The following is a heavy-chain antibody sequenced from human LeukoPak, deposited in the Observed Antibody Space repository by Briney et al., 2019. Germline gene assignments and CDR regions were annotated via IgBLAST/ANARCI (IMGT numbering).Heavy chain of an antibody. D-gene: IGHD6-13*01. CDR3: ARDLEGRIAAADPAAY. J-gene: IGHJ4*02. Sequence: GASVKVSCKASGGTFSSYAISWVRQAPGQGLEWMGGIIPIFGTANYAQKFQGRVTITADESTSTAYMELSSLRSEDTAVYYCARDLEGRIAAADPAAYWGQGTLVTVSS. CDR2: IIPIFGTA. V-gene: IGHV1-69*13. CDR1: GGTFSSYA.